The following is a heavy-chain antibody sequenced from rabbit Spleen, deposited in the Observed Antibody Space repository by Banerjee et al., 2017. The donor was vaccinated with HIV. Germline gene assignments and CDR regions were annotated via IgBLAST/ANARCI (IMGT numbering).Heavy chain of an antibody. J-gene: IGHJ4*01. D-gene: IGHD4-2*01. CDR1: GIDFSSYYLDS. CDR3: ARDVGIDVYRFSL. V-gene: IGHV1S40*01. Sequence: QSLEESGGDLVKPEGSLTLTCTVSGIDFSSYYLDSMCWVRQAPGKGLEWIACILGGSSGATYYANWAKGRFTISKTSSTTVTLQMTSLTIADTATYFCARDVGIDVYRFSLWGPGTLVTVS. CDR2: ILGGSSGAT.